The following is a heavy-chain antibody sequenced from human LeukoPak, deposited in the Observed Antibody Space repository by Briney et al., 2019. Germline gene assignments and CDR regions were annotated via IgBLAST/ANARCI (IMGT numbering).Heavy chain of an antibody. V-gene: IGHV3-30*04. D-gene: IGHD1-26*01. J-gene: IGHJ6*03. CDR1: GFTFSSYA. Sequence: GGSLRLSCAASGFTFSSYAMHWVRQAPGKGLEWVAVISYDGSNKYYADSVKGRFTISRDNAKNSLYLQMNSLRAEDTAVYYCARAIVGANYYYYYMDVWGKGTTVTVSS. CDR3: ARAIVGANYYYYYMDV. CDR2: ISYDGSNK.